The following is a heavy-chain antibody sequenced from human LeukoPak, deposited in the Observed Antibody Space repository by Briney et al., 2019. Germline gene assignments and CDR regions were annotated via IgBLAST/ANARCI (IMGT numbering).Heavy chain of an antibody. CDR2: ISYDGSNK. CDR1: GFTFSSYA. J-gene: IGHJ3*02. Sequence: GGSLRLSCAASGFTFSSYAMHWVRQAPGKGLEWVAVISYDGSNKYYADSVKGRFTISRDNSKDTLYLQMNSLRAEDTAVYYCARGRGWGTFDIWGQGTMVTVSS. CDR3: ARGRGWGTFDI. D-gene: IGHD3-10*01. V-gene: IGHV3-30*04.